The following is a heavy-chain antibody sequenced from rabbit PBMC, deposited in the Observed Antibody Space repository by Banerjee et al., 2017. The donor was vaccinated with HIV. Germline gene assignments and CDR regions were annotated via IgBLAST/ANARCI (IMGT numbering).Heavy chain of an antibody. V-gene: IGHV1S40*01. CDR1: GLDISTYS. D-gene: IGHD1-1*01. Sequence: QSLEESGGDLVKPGGSLKLSCKASGLDISTYSMNWVRQAPGKGLEWIAWIGTGSSGSTYYATWAKGRFTISKTSSTTVTLQMTSLRAADTATYFCAREGADSSGYNLWGQGTLVTVS. CDR3: AREGADSSGYNL. CDR2: IGTGSSGST. J-gene: IGHJ4*01.